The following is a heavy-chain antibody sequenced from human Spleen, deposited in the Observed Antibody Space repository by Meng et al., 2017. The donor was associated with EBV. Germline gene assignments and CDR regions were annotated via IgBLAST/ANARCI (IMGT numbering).Heavy chain of an antibody. CDR1: GVSISSGGYS. D-gene: IGHD5-18*01. CDR2: MHHSGST. J-gene: IGHJ4*02. Sequence: QLQLQESGSGPVKPSQNLSLTCAVSGVSISSGGYSWSWIRQPPGKGLEWIGYMHHSGSTYNNPSLKSRVTISVDRSKNQFSLKLSSVTAADTAVYYCAGGPTAMVTYFDYWGQGTLVTVSS. V-gene: IGHV4-30-2*01. CDR3: AGGPTAMVTYFDY.